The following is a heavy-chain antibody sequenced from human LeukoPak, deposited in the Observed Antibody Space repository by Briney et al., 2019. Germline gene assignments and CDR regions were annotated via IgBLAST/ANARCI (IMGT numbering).Heavy chain of an antibody. CDR3: ASAHYGDYEGFANLNF. CDR2: LSGSGITT. V-gene: IGHV3-23*01. CDR1: GFTFSNSA. Sequence: GGSLRLSCAASGFTFSNSAMSWVRQAPGKGLEWVSTLSGSGITTYYADSVKGRFTISRDNSKNTLYLQMNTLRAEDTAVYYCASAHYGDYEGFANLNFWGQGTLVTVSS. J-gene: IGHJ4*02. D-gene: IGHD4-17*01.